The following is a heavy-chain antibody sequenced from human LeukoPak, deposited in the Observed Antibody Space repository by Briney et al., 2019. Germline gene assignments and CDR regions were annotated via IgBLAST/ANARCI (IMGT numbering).Heavy chain of an antibody. J-gene: IGHJ4*02. V-gene: IGHV3-23*01. Sequence: GGSLRLSCAASGFTFSSYAMNWVRQAPGKGLEWVSGISGSGGSTYYADSVKGRFTISRDNSKNTLYLQMNSLRAEDTAIYYCAKDWAVAGTNYFDYWSQGTLVTVSS. CDR2: ISGSGGST. CDR1: GFTFSSYA. D-gene: IGHD6-19*01. CDR3: AKDWAVAGTNYFDY.